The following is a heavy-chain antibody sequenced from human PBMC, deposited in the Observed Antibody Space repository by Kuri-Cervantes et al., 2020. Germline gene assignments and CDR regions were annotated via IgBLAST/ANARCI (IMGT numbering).Heavy chain of an antibody. CDR2: IDYNGRT. V-gene: IGHV4-31*11. J-gene: IGHJ5*02. CDR3: ASYSDGNGGRGS. CDR1: GGSISRDRYY. D-gene: IGHD2-8*01. Sequence: SETLSLTCAVSGGSISRDRYYWSWIRQHPGEGLEWIGYIDYNGRTDYNPSLRSRLTISLDTSKNKFFLHLTSVTAADTAIYFCASYSDGNGGRGSWGQGTLVTVSS.